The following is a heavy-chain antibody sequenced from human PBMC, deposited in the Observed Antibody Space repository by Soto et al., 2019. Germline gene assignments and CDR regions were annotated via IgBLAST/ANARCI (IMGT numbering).Heavy chain of an antibody. Sequence: GASVKVSCKASGCTFTSYDINWVRQATGQGLEWMGWMNPNSGNTGYAQKFQGRVTMTRNTSIGTAYMELTSLRAEDTAVYYCTKPSEPFRAPYYFNSWGRGTLVTVSS. CDR3: TKPSEPFRAPYYFNS. CDR2: MNPNSGNT. J-gene: IGHJ4*02. V-gene: IGHV1-8*01. D-gene: IGHD1-26*01. CDR1: GCTFTSYD.